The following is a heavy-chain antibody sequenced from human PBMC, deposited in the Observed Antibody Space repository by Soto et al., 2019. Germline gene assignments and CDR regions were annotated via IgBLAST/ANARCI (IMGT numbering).Heavy chain of an antibody. J-gene: IGHJ4*02. CDR3: AKVRYLDHDSRGYLFDN. CDR1: GFTFNIYP. D-gene: IGHD3-22*01. CDR2: ISRYGDFT. V-gene: IGHV3-23*01. Sequence: EVQLLDSGGDLIQPGGSLRLSCAASGFTFNIYPMTWFRQAPGQGLEWVSAISRYGDFTYYADSGEGRLTISRDNSKNARYLQMNRLRAEDMAVYYCAKVRYLDHDSRGYLFDNWGQGTLVTVSP.